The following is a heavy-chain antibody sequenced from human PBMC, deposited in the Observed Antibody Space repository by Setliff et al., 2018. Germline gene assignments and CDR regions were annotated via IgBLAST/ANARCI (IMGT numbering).Heavy chain of an antibody. CDR2: ISPYKSDT. Sequence: GASVKVSCKASGYSFINYGITWVRQAPGQGLEWMGWISPYKSDTNYAQKFQGRVSMTTDTSTSTAYMELRNLRSDDTALYYCARRSGDRGMTTGWPDDFDYWGRGTLVTVSS. CDR3: ARRSGDRGMTTGWPDDFDY. D-gene: IGHD4-17*01. J-gene: IGHJ4*01. CDR1: GYSFINYG. V-gene: IGHV1-18*01.